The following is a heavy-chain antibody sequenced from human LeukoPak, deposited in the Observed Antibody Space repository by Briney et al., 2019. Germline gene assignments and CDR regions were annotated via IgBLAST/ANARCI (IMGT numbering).Heavy chain of an antibody. CDR3: ARVASAWADDY. Sequence: PGGSLRLSCAASGFTFGYYGMNWVRQAPGKGLEWISYISSGSGTIYHADSVKGRFSISRDDAKSSLYLQVNSLRVEDTAVYYCARVASAWADDYWGQGALATVSS. D-gene: IGHD6-19*01. J-gene: IGHJ4*02. CDR2: ISSGSGTI. CDR1: GFTFGYYG. V-gene: IGHV3-48*01.